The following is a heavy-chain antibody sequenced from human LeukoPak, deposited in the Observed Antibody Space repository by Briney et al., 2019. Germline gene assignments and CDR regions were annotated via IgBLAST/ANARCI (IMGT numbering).Heavy chain of an antibody. D-gene: IGHD4-17*01. CDR1: GFTFSSYS. J-gene: IGHJ4*02. Sequence: GGSLRLSCAASGFTFSSYSMNWIRQAPGKGLEWVSSISSSTSYIYYADSVKGRFTISEDNAKNSLYLQMNSLRAEDAAVYYCARAGGSTVSHSDYWGQGTLVTVSS. V-gene: IGHV3-21*01. CDR3: ARAGGSTVSHSDY. CDR2: ISSSTSYI.